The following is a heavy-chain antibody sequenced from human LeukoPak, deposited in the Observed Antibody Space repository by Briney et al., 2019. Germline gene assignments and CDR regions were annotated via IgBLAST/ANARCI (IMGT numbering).Heavy chain of an antibody. CDR3: ARDPKYYYDSSGYLDAFDI. Sequence: GGSLRLSCAASGFTFSSYGMHWVRQAPGKGLEWVAVIWCDGSIKYYADSVKGRFTISRDNSKNTLYLQMNSLRAEDTAVYYCARDPKYYYDSSGYLDAFDIWGQGTMVTVSS. CDR2: IWCDGSIK. D-gene: IGHD3-22*01. V-gene: IGHV3-33*01. J-gene: IGHJ3*02. CDR1: GFTFSSYG.